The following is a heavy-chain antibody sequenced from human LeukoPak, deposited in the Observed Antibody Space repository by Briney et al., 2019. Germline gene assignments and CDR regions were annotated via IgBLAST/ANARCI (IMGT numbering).Heavy chain of an antibody. CDR1: GGSFSGYY. Sequence: PSETLSHTCAVYGGSFSGYYWSWIRQPPGKGLEWIGEINHSGSTNYNPSLKSRVTISVDTSKNQFSLKLSSVTAADTAVYYCARRRSYDILTGYYQFRAFDIWGQGTMVTVSS. V-gene: IGHV4-34*01. CDR2: INHSGST. J-gene: IGHJ3*02. CDR3: ARRRSYDILTGYYQFRAFDI. D-gene: IGHD3-9*01.